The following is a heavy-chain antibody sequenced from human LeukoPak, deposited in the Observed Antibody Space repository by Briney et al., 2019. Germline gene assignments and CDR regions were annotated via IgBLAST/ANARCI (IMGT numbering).Heavy chain of an antibody. Sequence: GGSLRLSCAASEFTFSGYWMHWVRQTPGKGLVWVSRINSDGSSTSYADSVKGRFTISRDNAKNTLYLQMNSLRAEDTAVYYCARDKGGSGSYYNVAVATMRYWGQGTLVTVSS. CDR3: ARDKGGSGSYYNVAVATMRY. D-gene: IGHD3-10*01. J-gene: IGHJ4*02. CDR1: EFTFSGYW. V-gene: IGHV3-74*01. CDR2: INSDGSST.